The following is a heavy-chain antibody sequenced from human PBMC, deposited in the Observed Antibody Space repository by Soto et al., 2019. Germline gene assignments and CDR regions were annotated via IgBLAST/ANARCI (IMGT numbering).Heavy chain of an antibody. D-gene: IGHD5-12*01. CDR1: GFTFSSYS. J-gene: IGHJ6*02. Sequence: EVQLVESGGGLVKPGGSLRLSCAASGFTFSSYSMNWVRQAPGKGLEWVSSISSSSSYIYYADSVKGRFTISRDNAKHSLYLQMNSLRAEDTAVYYCARDYIVATIHYYYYGMDVWGQGTTVTVSS. V-gene: IGHV3-21*01. CDR3: ARDYIVATIHYYYYGMDV. CDR2: ISSSSSYI.